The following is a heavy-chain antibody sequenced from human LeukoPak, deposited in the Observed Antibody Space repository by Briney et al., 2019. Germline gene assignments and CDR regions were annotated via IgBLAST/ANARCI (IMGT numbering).Heavy chain of an antibody. CDR2: IYYSGST. J-gene: IGHJ4*02. D-gene: IGHD1-26*01. CDR3: ARAPTLGHFDY. Sequence: SETLSLTCTASGGSISSYYWSWIRQPPGKGLEWIGYIYYSGSTNYNPSLKSRVTISVDTSKNQFSLKLSSVTAADTAVYYCARAPTLGHFDYWGQGTLVTVSS. CDR1: GGSISSYY. V-gene: IGHV4-59*01.